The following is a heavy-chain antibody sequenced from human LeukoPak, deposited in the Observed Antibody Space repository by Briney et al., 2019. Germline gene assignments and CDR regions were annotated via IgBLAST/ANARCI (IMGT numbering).Heavy chain of an antibody. CDR1: GFSFSSYE. CDR3: AREGREEDGRGGQFDY. Sequence: GGSLRLSCAASGFSFSSYEMNWVRLPPGKGLEWLSYISGSGRTSWYADSAKGRFTISRDNARNSLYLQMNSLRVEDTAVYYCAREGREEDGRGGQFDYWGQGALVTVSS. V-gene: IGHV3-48*03. J-gene: IGHJ4*02. D-gene: IGHD2-15*01. CDR2: ISGSGRTS.